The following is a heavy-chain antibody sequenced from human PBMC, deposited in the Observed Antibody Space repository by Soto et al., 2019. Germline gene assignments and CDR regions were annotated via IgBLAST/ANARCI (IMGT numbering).Heavy chain of an antibody. J-gene: IGHJ4*02. Sequence: QVQLQQSGAGLLKPSETLSLTCAVYGESFSGYIWTWVRQTPGKGLQWIGQITHIGSASYNPSLNSRVTISVHTSNSQFSLALRSVTAADTAVYYCARGLVTGSHYSGGWYYFDPWGQGTQVTVSS. CDR2: ITHIGSA. CDR1: GESFSGYI. D-gene: IGHD6-19*01. CDR3: ARGLVTGSHYSGGWYYFDP. V-gene: IGHV4-34*01.